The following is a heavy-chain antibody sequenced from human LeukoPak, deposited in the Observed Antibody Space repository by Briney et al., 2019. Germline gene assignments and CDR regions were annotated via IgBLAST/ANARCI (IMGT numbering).Heavy chain of an antibody. Sequence: SETLSLTCTVSGGSISSSSYYWGWIRQPPGKGLEWIGSTYYSGSTYYNPSLKSRVTISVDTSKNQFSLKLSSVTAADTAVYYCARRGIWAGPCSSTSCDYYMDVWGKGTTVTVSS. J-gene: IGHJ6*03. CDR1: GGSISSSSYY. V-gene: IGHV4-39*01. CDR3: ARRGIWAGPCSSTSCDYYMDV. D-gene: IGHD2-2*01. CDR2: TYYSGST.